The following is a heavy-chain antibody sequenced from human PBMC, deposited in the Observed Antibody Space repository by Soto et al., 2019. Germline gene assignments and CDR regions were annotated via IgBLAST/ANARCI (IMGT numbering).Heavy chain of an antibody. CDR2: IIPIFGTA. Sequence: ASVKVSCKASGYTFADFYIHWVRQAPGQGLEWMGGIIPIFGTANYAQKFQGRVTITADESTSTAYMELSSLRSEDTAVYYCARVYDDFWSGYWSPQYYYYYGMDVWGQGTTVTVSS. V-gene: IGHV1-69*13. J-gene: IGHJ6*02. CDR3: ARVYDDFWSGYWSPQYYYYYGMDV. CDR1: GYTFADFY. D-gene: IGHD3-3*01.